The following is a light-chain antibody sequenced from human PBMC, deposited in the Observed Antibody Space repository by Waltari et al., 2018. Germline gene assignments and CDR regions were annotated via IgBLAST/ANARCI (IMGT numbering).Light chain of an antibody. CDR2: GTS. Sequence: EIVMTQSPATLSVSPGERATLPCRASQTVSTNLAWYQQKPGQAPRLLIYGTSTRATGIPATFSGSGSGTEFTLTISSLQSEDFAVYYCQQYYNWPYTFGQGTKLEIK. J-gene: IGKJ2*01. V-gene: IGKV3-15*01. CDR1: QTVSTN. CDR3: QQYYNWPYT.